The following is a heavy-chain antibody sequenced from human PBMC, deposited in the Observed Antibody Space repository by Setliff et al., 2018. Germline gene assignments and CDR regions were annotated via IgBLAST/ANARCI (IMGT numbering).Heavy chain of an antibody. CDR3: ARDKPDFVVVEAAARLDY. CDR2: IIPMFGTT. D-gene: IGHD2-15*01. V-gene: IGHV1-69*13. CDR1: GDTFSSYA. Sequence: SVKVSCKASGDTFSSYAINWVRQAPGQGLEWMGGIIPMFGTTYYAQRFQGRVTLTADESTSTAYMDLSSLRSDDTAVYYCARDKPDFVVVEAAARLDYWGQGSLVTVSS. J-gene: IGHJ4*02.